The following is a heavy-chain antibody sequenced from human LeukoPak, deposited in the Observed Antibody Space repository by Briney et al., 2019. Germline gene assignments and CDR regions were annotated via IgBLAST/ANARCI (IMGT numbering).Heavy chain of an antibody. CDR1: GGAISSGDYY. Sequence: PSETLSLTCTVSGGAISSGDYYWSGIRQPPGKGLEGIWYIYYSGSTYYNPSLKSRVTISVDTSKNQFSLKLSSVTAADTAVYYCARGDSSSPSFDYWGQGTLVTVSS. CDR2: IYYSGST. V-gene: IGHV4-30-4*08. CDR3: ARGDSSSPSFDY. J-gene: IGHJ4*02. D-gene: IGHD6-6*01.